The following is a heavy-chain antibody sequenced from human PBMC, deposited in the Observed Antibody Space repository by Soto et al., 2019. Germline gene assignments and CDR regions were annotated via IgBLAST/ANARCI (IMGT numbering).Heavy chain of an antibody. D-gene: IGHD6-19*01. CDR2: INHSGST. CDR1: GGSFSGYY. Sequence: SETLSLTCAVYGGSFSGYYWSWIRQPPGKGLEWIGEINHSGSTNYNPSLKSRVTISVDTSKNQFSLKLSSVTAADTAVYYCARGGIAVTQKNWLDPWGQGILVTLST. V-gene: IGHV4-34*01. CDR3: ARGGIAVTQKNWLDP. J-gene: IGHJ5*02.